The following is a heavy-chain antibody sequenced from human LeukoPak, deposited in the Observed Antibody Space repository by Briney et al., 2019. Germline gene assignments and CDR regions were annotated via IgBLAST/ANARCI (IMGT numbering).Heavy chain of an antibody. Sequence: SETLSLTCTVSGGSISSSSSYYWAWIRQPPGKGLEWIGTMSNSGSTYYNPSLKSRVTISGDTSKNQFSLKLSSVTAADTAVLYCARRSQTAAGRGIDYWGQGTLVTVSS. V-gene: IGHV4-39*01. D-gene: IGHD6-13*01. CDR1: GGSISSSSSYY. J-gene: IGHJ4*02. CDR3: ARRSQTAAGRGIDY. CDR2: MSNSGST.